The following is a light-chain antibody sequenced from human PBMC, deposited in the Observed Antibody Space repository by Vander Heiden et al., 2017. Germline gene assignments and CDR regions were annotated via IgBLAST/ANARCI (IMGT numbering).Light chain of an antibody. CDR2: GVS. V-gene: IGLV2-14*03. CDR1: SSDVGDYNY. CDR3: SSYSSSSTLVV. Sequence: QSALTQPASVSGSPGQSSTISCTGTSSDVGDYNYVSWYQQHPGKAPKLLNYGVSNRPSGVSHRFSGSKSGNTASLTISGLQAEDEADYYCSSYSSSSTLVVFGGGTELTVL. J-gene: IGLJ3*02.